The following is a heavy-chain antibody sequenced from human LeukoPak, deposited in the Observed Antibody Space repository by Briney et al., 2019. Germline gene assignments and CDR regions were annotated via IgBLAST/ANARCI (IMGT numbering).Heavy chain of an antibody. CDR3: ATDRSSIAVRPH. CDR2: INTDGSST. J-gene: IGHJ4*02. V-gene: IGHV3-74*01. Sequence: GGSLRLSCAASGFTFSSYWMHWVRQAPGKGLVRVSRINTDGSSTNYADSVKGRFTISRDNAKNTLYLQMNSLRAEDTAVYYCATDRSSIAVRPHWGQGTLVTVSS. CDR1: GFTFSSYW. D-gene: IGHD6-6*01.